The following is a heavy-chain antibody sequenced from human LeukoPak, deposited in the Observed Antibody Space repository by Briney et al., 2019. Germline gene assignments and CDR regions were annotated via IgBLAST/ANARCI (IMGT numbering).Heavy chain of an antibody. CDR2: IIPIFGTA. Sequence: SVKVSCKASGGTFSSYAISWVRQAPGQGLEWMGGIIPIFGTANYAQKFQGRVTITTDESTSTAYMELSSLRSDDTAVYYCASAITYYYDSSGYYLLDYWGQGTLVTVSS. CDR3: ASAITYYYDSSGYYLLDY. V-gene: IGHV1-69*05. D-gene: IGHD3-22*01. CDR1: GGTFSSYA. J-gene: IGHJ4*02.